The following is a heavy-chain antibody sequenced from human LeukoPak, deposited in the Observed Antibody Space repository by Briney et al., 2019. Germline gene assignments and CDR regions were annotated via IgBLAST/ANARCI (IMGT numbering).Heavy chain of an antibody. D-gene: IGHD6-19*01. J-gene: IGHJ4*02. CDR3: ATYSGWYDY. CDR2: IHNSGNT. V-gene: IGHV4-59*01. CDR1: GGSISTYY. Sequence: SETLSLTCTVSGGSISTYYWSWIRQPPGKGLEWIGYIHNSGNTNYNPSLKSRVTISVDTSKNHFSLKLSSVTAADTAVYYCATYSGWYDYWGQGTLVTVSS.